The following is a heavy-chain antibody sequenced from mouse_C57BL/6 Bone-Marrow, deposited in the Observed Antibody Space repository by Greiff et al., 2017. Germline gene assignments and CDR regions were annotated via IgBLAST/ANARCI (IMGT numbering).Heavy chain of an antibody. D-gene: IGHD1-1*01. Sequence: EVQLMESGEGLVKPGGSLKLSCAASGFTFSSYAMSWVRQTPEKRLEWVAYISSGGDYIYYADTVKGRFTISRDNARNTLYLQMSSLKSEDTAMYYCTRDSFPWFAYWGQGTLVTVSA. V-gene: IGHV5-9-1*02. CDR2: ISSGGDYI. J-gene: IGHJ3*01. CDR1: GFTFSSYA. CDR3: TRDSFPWFAY.